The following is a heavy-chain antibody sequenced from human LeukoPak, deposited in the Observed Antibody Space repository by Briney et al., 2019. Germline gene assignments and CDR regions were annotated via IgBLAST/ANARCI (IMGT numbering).Heavy chain of an antibody. J-gene: IGHJ4*02. D-gene: IGHD6-19*01. CDR1: GGSISSYY. Sequence: PSETLSLTCTVSGGSISSYYWCWIRQPPGKGLEWIGYIYYSGSTNYNPSLKSRVTISVDTSKNQFSLKLSSVTAADTAVYYCARHESSGWYYFDYWGQGTLVTVSS. CDR2: IYYSGST. V-gene: IGHV4-59*08. CDR3: ARHESSGWYYFDY.